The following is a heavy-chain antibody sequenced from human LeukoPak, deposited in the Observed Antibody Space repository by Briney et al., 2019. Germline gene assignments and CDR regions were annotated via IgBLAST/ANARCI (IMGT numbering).Heavy chain of an antibody. CDR1: GYTFTSYG. CDR3: ARSSDIYDYVWGSYLNY. J-gene: IGHJ4*02. Sequence: GASVKVSCKASGYTFTSYGISWVRQAPGQGLEWMGWISAYSGNTNFAQNLQGRVTMTTDTSTSTAYMELRSLRSDDTAVYYCARSSDIYDYVWGSYLNYWGQGTLVTVSS. CDR2: ISAYSGNT. D-gene: IGHD3-16*02. V-gene: IGHV1-18*01.